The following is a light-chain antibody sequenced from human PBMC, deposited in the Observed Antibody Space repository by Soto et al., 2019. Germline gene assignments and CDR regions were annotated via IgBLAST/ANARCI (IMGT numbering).Light chain of an antibody. Sequence: DIQMTQSPSSLSASLGYIVSIACRASQTISTWMAWYQQKPGKAPKLLVYDASTLQSGVASRFSGSGSGTEFTLIISGLQPDDFATYYCQQYDRYSPWTFGLGTKVDI. CDR3: QQYDRYSPWT. CDR1: QTISTW. J-gene: IGKJ1*01. CDR2: DAS. V-gene: IGKV1-5*01.